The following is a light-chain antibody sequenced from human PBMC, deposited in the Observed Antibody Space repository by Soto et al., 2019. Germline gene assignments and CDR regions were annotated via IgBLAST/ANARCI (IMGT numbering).Light chain of an antibody. CDR1: ESVSSS. CDR2: GAS. J-gene: IGKJ5*01. CDR3: QQYNNWPPAGT. Sequence: EIVMTQSPATLSVSPGERATLSCRASESVSSSLAWYQQKPGQAPRLLIYGASTRATGIPARFSGSGSGTDFTLTISSLQSEDLAIYYSQQYNNWPPAGTFGQGTRLESK. V-gene: IGKV3-15*01.